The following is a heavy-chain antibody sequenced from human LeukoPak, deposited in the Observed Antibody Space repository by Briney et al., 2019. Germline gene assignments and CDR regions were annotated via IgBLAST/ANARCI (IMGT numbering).Heavy chain of an antibody. CDR1: GYTFTGFY. D-gene: IGHD2-2*01. Sequence: ASVKVSCKTSGYTFTGFYMHWVRRAPGQGLDWIGWINPNSGDTNYAQKFQGRVTMTRDTSISTAYMEPSRLRSDDTAVYYCARGRGYCSSTSCGHWFDPWGQGTLVTVSS. CDR3: ARGRGYCSSTSCGHWFDP. V-gene: IGHV1-2*02. J-gene: IGHJ5*02. CDR2: INPNSGDT.